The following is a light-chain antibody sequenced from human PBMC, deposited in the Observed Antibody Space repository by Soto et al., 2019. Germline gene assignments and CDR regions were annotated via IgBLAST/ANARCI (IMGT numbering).Light chain of an antibody. CDR2: GAS. V-gene: IGKV3-15*01. CDR1: QGVRSN. Sequence: EIVMTQSPATLSVSPGERVTLSCRASQGVRSNLAWYQQKPGQAPRLLIYGASTWATGLPARFSGSGSGTDFTLTICRLEPEDFAVYYCQQYGSSGTFGQGTKVDIK. CDR3: QQYGSSGT. J-gene: IGKJ1*01.